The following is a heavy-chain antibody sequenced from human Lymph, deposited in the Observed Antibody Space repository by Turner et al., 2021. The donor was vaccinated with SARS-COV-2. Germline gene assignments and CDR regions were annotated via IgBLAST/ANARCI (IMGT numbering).Heavy chain of an antibody. Sequence: QVQLVQAGAEVKKPGASVKASCTASGSTFTGYYMHWVRQAPGQGLEWMGWINPNSGGTNYAQKLQGRVTMTRDTSISTAYMELSRLRSDDTAVYYCARDVERYNDFWSGYSGGYGLDVWGQGTTVTVSS. J-gene: IGHJ6*02. CDR3: ARDVERYNDFWSGYSGGYGLDV. CDR1: GSTFTGYY. CDR2: INPNSGGT. V-gene: IGHV1-2*02. D-gene: IGHD3-3*01.